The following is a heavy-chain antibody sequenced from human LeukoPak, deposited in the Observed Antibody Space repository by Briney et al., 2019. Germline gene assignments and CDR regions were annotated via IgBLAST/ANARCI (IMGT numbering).Heavy chain of an antibody. Sequence: PGGSLRLSCATFGFTFSSYWMSWVRQAPGKGLEWVANIKQDGSEKYYVDSVKGRFTISRDNVKNSLYLQMNSLRAEDTAVYYCARNPWGDNWFDPWGQGTLVTVSS. CDR1: GFTFSSYW. CDR3: ARNPWGDNWFDP. CDR2: IKQDGSEK. D-gene: IGHD3-16*01. J-gene: IGHJ5*02. V-gene: IGHV3-7*01.